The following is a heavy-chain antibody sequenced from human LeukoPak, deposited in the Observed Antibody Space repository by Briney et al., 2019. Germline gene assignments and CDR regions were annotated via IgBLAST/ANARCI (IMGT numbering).Heavy chain of an antibody. Sequence: SGGSLRLSCAVSGFTFVSTFINSVRQAPGKGLEWVSSISSSGSFEHYADSFKSRFTVSRDNTNNTLFLHMNGLRAEDSATYYYTRDYGARDVWGQGTPVTVSS. J-gene: IGHJ4*02. CDR2: ISSSGSFE. CDR3: TRDYGARDV. D-gene: IGHD4-17*01. CDR1: GFTFVSTF. V-gene: IGHV3-21*06.